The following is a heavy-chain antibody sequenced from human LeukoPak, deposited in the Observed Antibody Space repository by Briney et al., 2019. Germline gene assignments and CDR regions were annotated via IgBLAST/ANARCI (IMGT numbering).Heavy chain of an antibody. V-gene: IGHV3-30-3*01. CDR2: ISYDGSNK. J-gene: IGHJ4*02. D-gene: IGHD6-19*01. Sequence: PGGSLRLSCAASGFTFSSYAMHWVRQAPGKGLEWVAVISYDGSNKYYADSVKGRFTISRDNSKNTLYLQMNSLRAEDTAVYYCANSSGWLYYFDYWGQRTLVTVSS. CDR3: ANSSGWLYYFDY. CDR1: GFTFSSYA.